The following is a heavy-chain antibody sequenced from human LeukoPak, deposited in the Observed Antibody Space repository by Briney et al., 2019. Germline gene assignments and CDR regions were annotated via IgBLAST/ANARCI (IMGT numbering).Heavy chain of an antibody. CDR3: ARSLRDLLVAFHY. CDR1: GFTFSTYT. CDR2: ISGSGNDI. J-gene: IGHJ4*02. D-gene: IGHD2-8*02. V-gene: IGHV3-21*01. Sequence: GGSLRLSCAASGFTFSTYTMNWVRQAPGRGLEWVSFISGSGNDIYYADSVKGRFTISRDNAKNSLYLQMNSLRAEDTAVYYCARSLRDLLVAFHYWGQGTRVTVSS.